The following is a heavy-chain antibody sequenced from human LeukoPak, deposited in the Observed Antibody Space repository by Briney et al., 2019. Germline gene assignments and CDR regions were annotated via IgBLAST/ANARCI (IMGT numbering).Heavy chain of an antibody. V-gene: IGHV3-15*01. CDR2: IKSKTDGGTT. CDR3: TSTSDYGDYGLVFDY. Sequence: GGSLRLSCAASGFTFSNAWMSWVRQAPGKGLEWVGRIKSKTDGGTTDHAAPVKGRFTISRDDSKNTLYLQMNSLKTEDTAVYYCTSTSDYGDYGLVFDYWGQGTLVTVSS. J-gene: IGHJ4*02. CDR1: GFTFSNAW. D-gene: IGHD4-17*01.